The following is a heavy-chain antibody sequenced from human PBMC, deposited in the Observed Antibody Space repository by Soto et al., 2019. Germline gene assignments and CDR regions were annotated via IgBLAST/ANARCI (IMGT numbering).Heavy chain of an antibody. CDR3: AKYAGGSVYYFDY. CDR2: ISGSGGST. J-gene: IGHJ4*02. V-gene: IGHV3-23*01. Sequence: GGSLRLSCAASGFTFSTYAMTWVRQAPGKGLEWVSAISGSGGSTYYADSVEGRFTISRDNSKNTLYLQMNSLRAEDTAIYYCAKYAGGSVYYFDYWGQGTLVTVSS. CDR1: GFTFSTYA. D-gene: IGHD2-15*01.